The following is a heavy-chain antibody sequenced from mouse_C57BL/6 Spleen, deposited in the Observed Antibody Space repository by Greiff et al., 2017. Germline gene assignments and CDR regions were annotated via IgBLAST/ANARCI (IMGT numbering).Heavy chain of an antibody. D-gene: IGHD1-1*01. CDR2: IYPGDGDT. CDR3: ARSRYYYGSSYLYFDV. V-gene: IGHV1-80*01. CDR1: GYAFSSYW. J-gene: IGHJ1*03. Sequence: QVQLKQSGAELVKPGASVKISCKASGYAFSSYWMNWVKQRPGKGLEWIGQIYPGDGDTNYNGKFKGKATLTADKSSSTAYMQLSSLTSEDSAVYFCARSRYYYGSSYLYFDVWGTGTTVTVSS.